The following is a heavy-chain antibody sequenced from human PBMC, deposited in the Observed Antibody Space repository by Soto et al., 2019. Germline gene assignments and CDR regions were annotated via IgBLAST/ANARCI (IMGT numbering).Heavy chain of an antibody. Sequence: QVQLVQSGAEVKKPGSSVKVSCKASGGTFSSYAISWVRQAPGQGLEWMGGIIPIFGTANYAQKFQGRVTXXAXEXXSTAYMELSSLRSEDTAVYDCARESPTVTTGYFDYWGQGTLVTVSS. CDR1: GGTFSSYA. D-gene: IGHD4-17*01. J-gene: IGHJ4*02. CDR3: ARESPTVTTGYFDY. V-gene: IGHV1-69*12. CDR2: IIPIFGTA.